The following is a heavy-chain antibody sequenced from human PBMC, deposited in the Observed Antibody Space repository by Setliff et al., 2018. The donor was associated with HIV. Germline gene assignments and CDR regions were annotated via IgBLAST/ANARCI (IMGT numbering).Heavy chain of an antibody. CDR2: IYPGDSDT. V-gene: IGHV5-51*01. Sequence: GESLKISCKGSGYSFTTYWIGWVRQMPGRGLEWMGIIYPGDSDTRYSPSFQGQVTISADKSTSTAYVQWSSLKASDTAMYYCARRPVSDTFDVWGQGTMVTVSS. CDR1: GYSFTTYW. CDR3: ARRPVSDTFDV. J-gene: IGHJ3*01.